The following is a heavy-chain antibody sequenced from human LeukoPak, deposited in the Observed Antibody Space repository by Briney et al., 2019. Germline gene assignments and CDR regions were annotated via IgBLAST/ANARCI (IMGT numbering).Heavy chain of an antibody. CDR2: AYYSGTT. Sequence: SETLSLTCTVSGGSISNSNYYWGWIRQPPGKGLEWIGGAYYSGTTYYSPSLKSRVTISVDTPRNHFSLNLNSVTAADTAVYYCARHSSSAWYYYFGYWGQGSFVTVSS. D-gene: IGHD6-19*01. CDR3: ARHSSSAWYYYFGY. CDR1: GGSISNSNYY. J-gene: IGHJ4*02. V-gene: IGHV4-39*01.